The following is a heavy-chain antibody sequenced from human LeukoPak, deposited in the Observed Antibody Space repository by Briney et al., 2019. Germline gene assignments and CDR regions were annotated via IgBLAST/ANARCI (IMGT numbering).Heavy chain of an antibody. D-gene: IGHD3-22*01. CDR1: GGSISSSNW. CDR3: ASAGHDGIGYKVC. CDR2: IYHSGSA. V-gene: IGHV4-4*02. Sequence: SETLSLTCAVSGGSISSSNWWSWVRQPPGKGLEWIGEIYHSGSANYNPSLKSRVTISVDKSKNQFSLSLSSVTAADTAVYYCASAGHDGIGYKVCWGQGTLVTVSS. J-gene: IGHJ4*02.